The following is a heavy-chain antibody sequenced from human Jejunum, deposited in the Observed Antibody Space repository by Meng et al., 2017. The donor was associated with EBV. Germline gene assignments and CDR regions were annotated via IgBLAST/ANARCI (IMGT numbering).Heavy chain of an antibody. CDR1: GFTFSDYW. J-gene: IGHJ4*02. Sequence: VQVVESGGGLVQPGGSLRLSCATSGFTFSDYWMHWVRQAPGKGLVWVSRINTDGSTTNYADSVKGRFTISRDNAENTLFLQMNSLKAEDTAVYYCTRAGSYRHDYWGQGTLVTVSS. CDR2: INTDGSTT. CDR3: TRAGSYRHDY. V-gene: IGHV3-74*01. D-gene: IGHD6-25*01.